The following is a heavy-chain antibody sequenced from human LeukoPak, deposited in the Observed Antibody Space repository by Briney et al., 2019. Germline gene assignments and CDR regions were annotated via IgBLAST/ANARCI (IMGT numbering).Heavy chain of an antibody. CDR1: GGSINNYY. J-gene: IGHJ6*04. D-gene: IGHD6-6*01. Sequence: SETLSLTCTVSGGSINNYYWSWIRQPPGKGLEYIGYIYSSGSTNYNPSLTSRVTISVDTSKNQFSLKLTSVTAADTAVYYCARLTFTTRPVDVWGKGTTVTDSS. CDR2: IYSSGST. V-gene: IGHV4-4*09. CDR3: ARLTFTTRPVDV.